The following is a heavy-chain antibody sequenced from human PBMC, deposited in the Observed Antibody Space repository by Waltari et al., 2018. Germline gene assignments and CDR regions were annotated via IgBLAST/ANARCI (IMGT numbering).Heavy chain of an antibody. CDR2: INHSGST. V-gene: IGHV4-34*02. Sequence: QVQLQQWGAGLLKSSETLSLTCAVSGESFSAFYWSWIRQPPGKGLEWIGEINHSGSTNYNPSLKSRVTISVDRTRNQFSLNLNSVTAADTAVFYCARGRRLGYYYGLDVWGQGTTVTVSS. D-gene: IGHD5-12*01. J-gene: IGHJ6*02. CDR3: ARGRRLGYYYGLDV. CDR1: GESFSAFY.